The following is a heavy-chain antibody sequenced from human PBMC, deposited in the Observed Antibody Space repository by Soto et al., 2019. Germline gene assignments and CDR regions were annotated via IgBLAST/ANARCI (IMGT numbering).Heavy chain of an antibody. D-gene: IGHD3-22*01. CDR3: ARPPGDSSGYYMLDAFDI. Sequence: QVQLVESGGGVVQPGRSLRLSCAASGFTFSSYAMHWVRQAPGKGLEWVAVISYDGSNKYYADSVKGRFTISRDNSKHTLYLQLNSLRAEDTAVYYCARPPGDSSGYYMLDAFDIWGQGTMVTVSS. J-gene: IGHJ3*02. CDR1: GFTFSSYA. V-gene: IGHV3-30-3*01. CDR2: ISYDGSNK.